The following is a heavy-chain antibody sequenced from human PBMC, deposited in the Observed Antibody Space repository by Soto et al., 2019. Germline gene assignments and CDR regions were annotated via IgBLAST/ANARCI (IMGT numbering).Heavy chain of an antibody. J-gene: IGHJ6*02. Sequence: PGGSLRLSCGASGFTFSSHWMHWVCQIPGKGLVWVSRINTDGSRTTYADSVKGRFTVSRDNAKNTLYLQMNSLRAEDTAAYFCARDFWHNGVSLDVWGQGTTVTVSS. V-gene: IGHV3-74*03. D-gene: IGHD2-8*01. CDR1: GFTFSSHW. CDR3: ARDFWHNGVSLDV. CDR2: INTDGSRT.